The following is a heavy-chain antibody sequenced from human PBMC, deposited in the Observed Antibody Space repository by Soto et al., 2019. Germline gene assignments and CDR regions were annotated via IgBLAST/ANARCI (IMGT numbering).Heavy chain of an antibody. Sequence: GGSLRLSCAASGFTFSDYYMSWIRQAPGKGPEWVSYISSSGSTIYYADSVKGRFTISRDNAKNSLYLQMNSLRAEDTAVYYCARDGTPSLDYYYGMDVWGQGTTVTVSS. J-gene: IGHJ6*02. CDR3: ARDGTPSLDYYYGMDV. CDR2: ISSSGSTI. CDR1: GFTFSDYY. V-gene: IGHV3-11*01. D-gene: IGHD1-26*01.